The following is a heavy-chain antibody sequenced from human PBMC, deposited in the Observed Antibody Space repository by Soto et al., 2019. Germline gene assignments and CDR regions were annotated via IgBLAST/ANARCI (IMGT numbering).Heavy chain of an antibody. J-gene: IGHJ6*02. Sequence: QVQLEQSGAEVKKPGSSVKVSCKASGGTFRNSAIRWVRQAPGQGLEWMGGIMPIFRTPDYSQKFQGRVTITADEPTSTAYMELSGLKSDDTAVYFCARDNDRPQLGGNYYYILDVWGHGTTVTVSS. CDR1: GGTFRNSA. D-gene: IGHD1-1*01. CDR2: IMPIFRTP. V-gene: IGHV1-69*12. CDR3: ARDNDRPQLGGNYYYILDV.